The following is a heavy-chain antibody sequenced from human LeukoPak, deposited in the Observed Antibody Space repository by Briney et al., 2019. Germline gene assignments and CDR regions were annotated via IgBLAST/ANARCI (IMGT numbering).Heavy chain of an antibody. Sequence: PSETLSLTCTVSGGSISSSSYYWGWIRQPPGKGLEWIGEINHSGSTNYNPSLKSRVTISVDTSKNQFSLKLSSVTAADTAVYYCARDPNYSNYVFDYWGQGTLVTVSS. V-gene: IGHV4-39*07. CDR1: GGSISSSSYY. CDR2: INHSGST. D-gene: IGHD4-11*01. CDR3: ARDPNYSNYVFDY. J-gene: IGHJ4*02.